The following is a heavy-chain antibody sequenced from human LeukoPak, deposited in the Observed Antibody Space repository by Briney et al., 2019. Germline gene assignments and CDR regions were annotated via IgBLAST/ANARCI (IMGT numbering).Heavy chain of an antibody. CDR3: ARETYYYGSGSWYNWFDP. Sequence: PGGSLRLSCAASGFTFSSYWMSWVRQAPGKGLEWVANIKQDGSEKNYVDSVKGRFTISRDNAKNSLYLQMNSLTAEDTAVYYCARETYYYGSGSWYNWFDPWGQGTLVTVSS. CDR2: IKQDGSEK. J-gene: IGHJ5*02. V-gene: IGHV3-7*03. D-gene: IGHD3-10*01. CDR1: GFTFSSYW.